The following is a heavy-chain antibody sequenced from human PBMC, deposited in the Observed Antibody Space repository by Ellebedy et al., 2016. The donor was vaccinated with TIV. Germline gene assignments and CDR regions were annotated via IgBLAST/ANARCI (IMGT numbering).Heavy chain of an antibody. CDR1: GFTFSDYY. J-gene: IGHJ4*02. Sequence: PGGSLRLSCAASGFTFSDYYMSWIRQAPGKGLEWVSYISSSSSYTHYADSVKGRFTISRYNAQNSLYLQMNSLRAEDTAVYYCARENRGYCSGGSCYGIDYWGQGTLVTVSS. CDR2: ISSSSSYT. D-gene: IGHD2-15*01. CDR3: ARENRGYCSGGSCYGIDY. V-gene: IGHV3-11*06.